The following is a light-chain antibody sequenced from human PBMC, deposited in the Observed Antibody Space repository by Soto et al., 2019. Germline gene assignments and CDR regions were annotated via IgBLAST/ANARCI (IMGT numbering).Light chain of an antibody. V-gene: IGKV3-15*01. Sequence: EILMTQSPSTLSVSPGERATLSCRASQSVSNNLAWYQQKPGQAPRPLIYGTSTRATGIPARFSGSGSGTEFTLTITSLQSEDFEVYYCQQYNNWPRTFGQGTKVDIK. J-gene: IGKJ1*01. CDR1: QSVSNN. CDR2: GTS. CDR3: QQYNNWPRT.